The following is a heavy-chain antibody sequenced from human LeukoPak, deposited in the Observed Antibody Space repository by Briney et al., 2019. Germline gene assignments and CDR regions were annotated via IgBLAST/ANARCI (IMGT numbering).Heavy chain of an antibody. J-gene: IGHJ4*02. CDR3: AREGRLWPDY. V-gene: IGHV4-34*01. D-gene: IGHD3-10*01. CDR2: INHSGST. CDR1: GGSFSGYY. Sequence: SETLSLTCAVYGGSFSGYYWSWIRQPPGKGLEWIGEINHSGSTNYNPSLKSRVTISVDTSKNQFSLKLCSVTAADTAVYYCAREGRLWPDYWGQGTLVTVSS.